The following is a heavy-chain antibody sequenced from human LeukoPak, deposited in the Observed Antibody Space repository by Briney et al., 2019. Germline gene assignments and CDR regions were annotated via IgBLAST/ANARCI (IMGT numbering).Heavy chain of an antibody. D-gene: IGHD3-10*01. J-gene: IGHJ4*02. CDR2: LYTSGST. CDR3: TRDDYGSGSYSTFDD. V-gene: IGHV4-4*07. Sequence: AETESLTCTVSGGSISSYYWSWVRQLAGGGLERLGRLYTSGSTNYNPSLKSRVTMSVDTSKNQCSLKLSSVTAAYTAVYYCTRDDYGSGSYSTFDDWGQGTLLTVSS. CDR1: GGSISSYY.